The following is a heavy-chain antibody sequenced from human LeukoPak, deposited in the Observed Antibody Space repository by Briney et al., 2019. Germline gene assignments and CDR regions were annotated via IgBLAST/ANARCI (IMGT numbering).Heavy chain of an antibody. CDR3: AKVANLWFGELLGYYYYYMDV. CDR2: ISYDGSNK. D-gene: IGHD3-10*01. Sequence: GGSLRLSCAASGFTFSSYAMHWVRQAPGKGLEWVAVISYDGSNKYYADSVKGRFTISRDNSKNTLYLQMNSLRAEDTAVYYCAKVANLWFGELLGYYYYYMDVWGKGTTVTVSS. J-gene: IGHJ6*03. V-gene: IGHV3-30*04. CDR1: GFTFSSYA.